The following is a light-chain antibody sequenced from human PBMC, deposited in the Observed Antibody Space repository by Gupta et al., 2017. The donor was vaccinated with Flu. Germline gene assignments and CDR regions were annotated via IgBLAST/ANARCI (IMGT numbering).Light chain of an antibody. CDR3: QQRSIWIT. CDR2: AAS. CDR1: QSIRNL. V-gene: IGKV3-11*01. J-gene: IGKJ5*01. Sequence: PATLSSSPGKRAALSCRASQSIRNLLAWYQQKPGQAPRLLIYAASNRAPGVPARFSGSGSGTDFTLTISSLQPEDFAVYYCQQRSIWITFGQGTRLEMK.